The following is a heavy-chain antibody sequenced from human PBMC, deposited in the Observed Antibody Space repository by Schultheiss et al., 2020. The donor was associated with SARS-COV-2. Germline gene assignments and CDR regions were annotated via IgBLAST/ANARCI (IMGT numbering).Heavy chain of an antibody. CDR3: ARQTNSYDSSGYYPLGLYYYYYGMDV. D-gene: IGHD3-22*01. CDR1: GGSISSSSYY. Sequence: SETLSITFTVSGGSISSSSYYWGWIRQPPGKGLEWIGSIYYSGSTYYNPSLKSRVTISVDTSKNQFSLKLSSVTAADTAVYYCARQTNSYDSSGYYPLGLYYYYYGMDVWGQGTTVTVSS. CDR2: IYYSGST. J-gene: IGHJ6*02. V-gene: IGHV4-39*01.